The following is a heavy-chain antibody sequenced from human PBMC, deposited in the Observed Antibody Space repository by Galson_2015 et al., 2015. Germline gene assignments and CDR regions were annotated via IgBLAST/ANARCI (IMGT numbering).Heavy chain of an antibody. Sequence: SLRLSCAASGFTLSNHWMTWVRPAPGKGLEWVANINQGGSQKYYVDSVKGRFNISRDTAKNSLYLQMSSQRAEDTAVYYCASSVIIGGGQGTLVTVSS. J-gene: IGHJ4*02. CDR1: GFTLSNHW. D-gene: IGHD6-25*01. CDR3: ASSVIIG. V-gene: IGHV3-7*01. CDR2: INQGGSQK.